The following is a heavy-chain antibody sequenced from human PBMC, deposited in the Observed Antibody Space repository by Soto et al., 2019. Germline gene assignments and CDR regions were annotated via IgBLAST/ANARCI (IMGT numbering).Heavy chain of an antibody. J-gene: IGHJ4*01. V-gene: IGHV4-31*03. Sequence: SETLSLTCTVSGGSISSGGYYWSWIRQHPGKGLEWIGYIYYSGSTYYNPSLKSRVTISVDTSKNQFSLKLSSVTAADTATYYCTRNPREYSYAPGLWGPGTLVTVSS. D-gene: IGHD5-12*01. CDR1: GGSISSGGYY. CDR2: IYYSGST. CDR3: TRNPREYSYAPGL.